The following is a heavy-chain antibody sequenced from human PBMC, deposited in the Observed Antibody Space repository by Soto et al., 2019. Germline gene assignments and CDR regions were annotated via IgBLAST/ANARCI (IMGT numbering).Heavy chain of an antibody. CDR3: ARGGIAAAGFSHFDY. CDR2: IWYDGSNK. D-gene: IGHD6-13*01. J-gene: IGHJ4*02. CDR1: GFTFSSYG. Sequence: PGGSLRLSCAASGFTFSSYGMHWVRQALGKGLEWVAVIWYDGSNKYYADSVKGRFTISRDNSKNTLYLQMNSLRAEDTAVYYCARGGIAAAGFSHFDYWGQGTLVTVSS. V-gene: IGHV3-33*01.